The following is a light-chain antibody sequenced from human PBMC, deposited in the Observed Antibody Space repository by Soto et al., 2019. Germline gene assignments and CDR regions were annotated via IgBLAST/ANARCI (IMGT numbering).Light chain of an antibody. V-gene: IGKV3-15*01. Sequence: EILMTQSPATLSVSPGERATLSCRASQSVSSNLAWYQHKPGQAPTLLIYGASTRATGIPASFSGSGSGTEFTLIISSLQSEDFAVYYCHQYNNWPFTFGQGTRLEIK. J-gene: IGKJ2*01. CDR3: HQYNNWPFT. CDR2: GAS. CDR1: QSVSSN.